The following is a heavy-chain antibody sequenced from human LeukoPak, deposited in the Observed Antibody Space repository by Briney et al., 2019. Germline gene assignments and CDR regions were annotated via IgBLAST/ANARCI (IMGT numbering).Heavy chain of an antibody. V-gene: IGHV3-21*01. J-gene: IGHJ4*02. CDR2: ISSSSSYI. CDR3: ARAPVYCSSTSCYSPSGFDY. D-gene: IGHD2-2*01. Sequence: GGSLRLSCAASGFTFSSYSMNWVRQAPGKGLEWVSSISSSSSYIYYADSVKGRFTISRDNAKNSLCLQMDSLRAEDTAVYYCARAPVYCSSTSCYSPSGFDYWGQGTLVTVSS. CDR1: GFTFSSYS.